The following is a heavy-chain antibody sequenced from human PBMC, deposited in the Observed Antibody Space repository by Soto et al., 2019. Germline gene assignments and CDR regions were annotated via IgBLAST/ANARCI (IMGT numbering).Heavy chain of an antibody. CDR1: GYTFTSYY. Sequence: QVQLVQSGAEVKKPGASVKVSCKASGYTFTSYYMHWVRQAPGQGLEWMGIINPSSGSTSYAQKFQGRVTMTSDTPTSTVYMELSSLRSGDTAVFYCARSFLGPYSTSSDATYYDYWGQGTLVTVSS. V-gene: IGHV1-46*01. D-gene: IGHD2-2*01. CDR3: ARSFLGPYSTSSDATYYDY. CDR2: INPSSGST. J-gene: IGHJ4*02.